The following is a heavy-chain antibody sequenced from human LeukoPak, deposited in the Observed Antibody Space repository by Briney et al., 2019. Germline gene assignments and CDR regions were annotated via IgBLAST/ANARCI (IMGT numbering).Heavy chain of an antibody. J-gene: IGHJ4*02. Sequence: PGGSLSLSCAASGFTFSSYWMSWVRQAPGKGLEWVANIKQDGSEKYYVDSVKGRFTISRDNAKNSLYLQMNSLRAEDTAVYYCARSPTMIVVVITAYFDYWGQGTLVTVSS. CDR1: GFTFSSYW. D-gene: IGHD3-22*01. CDR2: IKQDGSEK. CDR3: ARSPTMIVVVITAYFDY. V-gene: IGHV3-7*01.